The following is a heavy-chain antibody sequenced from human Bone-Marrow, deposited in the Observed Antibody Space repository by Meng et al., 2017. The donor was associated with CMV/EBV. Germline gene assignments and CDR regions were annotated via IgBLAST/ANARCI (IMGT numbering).Heavy chain of an antibody. D-gene: IGHD3-10*01. Sequence: GSLRLSCTVSGGSISSYYWSWIRQPPGKGLEWIGYIYYSGSTNYDPSLKSRVTISVDTAKNQFPLKLSAVTAADSAVYYGAGVGAKGNFDYWGQGTLVTVSS. CDR2: IYYSGST. J-gene: IGHJ4*02. CDR3: AGVGAKGNFDY. CDR1: GGSISSYY. V-gene: IGHV4-59*01.